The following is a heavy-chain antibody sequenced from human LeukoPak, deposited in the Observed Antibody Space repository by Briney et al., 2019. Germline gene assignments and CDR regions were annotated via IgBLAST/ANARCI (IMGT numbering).Heavy chain of an antibody. V-gene: IGHV3-30*02. J-gene: IGHJ4*02. D-gene: IGHD3-3*01. CDR2: IRYDGSNK. CDR1: GFTFSSYG. Sequence: AGGALRLSCAAAGFTFSSYGMHWGRPGPGKGGGGGAFIRYDGSNKYYADSVKGRFTISRDNSKNTLYLQMNSLRAEDTAVYYCAKYQGGLRFFADWGQGTLVTVSS. CDR3: AKYQGGLRFFAD.